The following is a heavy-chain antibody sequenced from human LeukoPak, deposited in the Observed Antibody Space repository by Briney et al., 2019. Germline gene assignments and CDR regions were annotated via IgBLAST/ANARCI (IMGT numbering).Heavy chain of an antibody. J-gene: IGHJ4*02. V-gene: IGHV1-2*02. Sequence: ASVKVSCKASGYTFTDYYIHWLRQAPGQGLEWMGWINPNSGGTIYAQKFQGRVTMTRDTSISTAYMEVSSLRPDDTAVYYCARDEVGPFDYWGQGTLVTVSS. CDR1: GYTFTDYY. D-gene: IGHD1-26*01. CDR3: ARDEVGPFDY. CDR2: INPNSGGT.